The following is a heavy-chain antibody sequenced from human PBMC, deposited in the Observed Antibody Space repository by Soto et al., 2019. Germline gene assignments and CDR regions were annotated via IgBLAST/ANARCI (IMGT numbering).Heavy chain of an antibody. D-gene: IGHD2-8*01. V-gene: IGHV3-48*01. Sequence: GGSLRLSCAAFGFTFSTYNMNWVRQAPGKGLEWVSYITGSSSTIYYADSVEGRFTISRDNAQNSLYLQMNSLRAEDTAVYFCARGDCTNGACYFGYFHYYMDVWGRGTTVTVSS. CDR3: ARGDCTNGACYFGYFHYYMDV. CDR1: GFTFSTYN. J-gene: IGHJ6*03. CDR2: ITGSSSTI.